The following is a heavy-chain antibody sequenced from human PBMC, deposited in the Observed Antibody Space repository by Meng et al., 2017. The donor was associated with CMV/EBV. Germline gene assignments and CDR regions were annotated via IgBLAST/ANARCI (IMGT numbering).Heavy chain of an antibody. Sequence: QVRMTESGPGLVKPSETLSLTCTVSGGSISSYYWSWIRQPAGKGLEWIGRIYTSGSTNYNPSLKSRVTMSVDTSKNQFSLKLSSVTAADTAVYYCAREMPIAAAGCFDYWGQGTLVTVSS. J-gene: IGHJ4*02. D-gene: IGHD6-13*01. CDR3: AREMPIAAAGCFDY. CDR1: GGSISSYY. V-gene: IGHV4-4*07. CDR2: IYTSGST.